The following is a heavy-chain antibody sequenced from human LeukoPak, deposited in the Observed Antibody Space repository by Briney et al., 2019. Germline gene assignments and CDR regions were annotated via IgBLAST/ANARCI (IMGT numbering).Heavy chain of an antibody. D-gene: IGHD3-22*01. V-gene: IGHV6-1*01. Sequence: SQTLSLTCAISGDSVSSNSAAWHWIRQSPSRGLEWLGRTYYRSKWYNDYAVSVKSRITINPDTSKNQFSLQLNSVTPEDTAVYYCARGAEYYDSSGYYIYDYWGQGTLVTVSS. CDR3: ARGAEYYDSSGYYIYDY. CDR2: TYYRSKWYN. J-gene: IGHJ4*02. CDR1: GDSVSSNSAA.